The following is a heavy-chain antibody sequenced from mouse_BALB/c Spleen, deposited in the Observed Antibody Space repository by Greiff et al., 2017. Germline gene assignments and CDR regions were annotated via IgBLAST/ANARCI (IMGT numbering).Heavy chain of an antibody. V-gene: IGHV1-37*01. J-gene: IGHJ1*01. CDR2: INPYNGDT. CDR1: GYSFTGYF. CDR3: VPSNYYGSSYWYFDV. Sequence: VQLKESGPELVKPGASVKISCKASGYSFTGYFMNWVKQSHGKSLEWIGRINPYNGDTFYNQKFKGKATLTVDKSSSTAHMELLSLTSEDSAVYYCVPSNYYGSSYWYFDVWGAGTTVTVSS. D-gene: IGHD1-1*01.